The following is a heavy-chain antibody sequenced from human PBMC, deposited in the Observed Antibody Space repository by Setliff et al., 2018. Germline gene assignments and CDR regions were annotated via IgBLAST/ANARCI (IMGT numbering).Heavy chain of an antibody. CDR3: ARGAFYFDY. V-gene: IGHV4-34*01. CDR1: GGSFSGNY. Sequence: SETLSLTCAVYGGSFSGNYWNWIRQPPGKGLEWIGEIDHGGSTTYNPSLKSRVTISVDTSKNQSSLRLTSVTAADTAVYYCARGAFYFDYWGRGTLVTVSS. CDR2: IDHGGST. J-gene: IGHJ4*02.